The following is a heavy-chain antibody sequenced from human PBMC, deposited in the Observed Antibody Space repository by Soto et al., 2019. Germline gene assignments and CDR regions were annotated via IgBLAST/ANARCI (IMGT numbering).Heavy chain of an antibody. CDR2: IIPLFGTA. CDR3: GYLPDYYYGMDV. D-gene: IGHD2-15*01. CDR1: GGTFSSYA. J-gene: IGHJ6*02. Sequence: QVQLVQSGAEVKKPGSSVKVSCKASGGTFSSYAISWVRQAPGQGLEWKGGIIPLFGTANYAQKFQGRVTITADESTSTDYMELSSLRSEDTAVYYCGYLPDYYYGMDVWGQGTTVTVSS. V-gene: IGHV1-69*12.